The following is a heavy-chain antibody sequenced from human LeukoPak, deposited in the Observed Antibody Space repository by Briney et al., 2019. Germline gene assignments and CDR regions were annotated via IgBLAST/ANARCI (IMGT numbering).Heavy chain of an antibody. J-gene: IGHJ6*03. V-gene: IGHV3-49*03. D-gene: IGHD3-10*01. CDR3: TRDAYGSGSPRGEIYYYYYYMDV. CDR2: IRSKAYGGTT. CDR1: GFTFGDYA. Sequence: PGGSLRLSCTASGFTFGDYAMSWFRQAPGKGLEWVGFIRSKAYGGTTEYAASVKGRFTISRDDSKSIAYLQMNSLKTEDTAVYYCTRDAYGSGSPRGEIYYYYYYMDVWGKGTTVTVSS.